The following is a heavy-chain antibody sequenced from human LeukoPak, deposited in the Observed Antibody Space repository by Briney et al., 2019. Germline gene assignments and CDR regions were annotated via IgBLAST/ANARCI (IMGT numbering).Heavy chain of an antibody. D-gene: IGHD1-26*01. CDR3: AASYSETQLFYFDY. CDR1: GFTFSNYW. V-gene: IGHV3-7*01. CDR2: IREDGSEK. J-gene: IGHJ4*02. Sequence: GGSLRLSCAASGFTFSNYWMTWVRQAPGKGLEWVANIREDGSEKYYVDFVRGRFLISRDNAKNSVDLQMNSLSTEDTAVYYCAASYSETQLFYFDYWGQGNLVTVSS.